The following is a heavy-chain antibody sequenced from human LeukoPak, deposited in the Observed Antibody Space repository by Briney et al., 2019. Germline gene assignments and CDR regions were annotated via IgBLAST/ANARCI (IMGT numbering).Heavy chain of an antibody. CDR3: ARDRYIVLMVYEFDP. D-gene: IGHD2-8*01. CDR2: IWYDGSNK. V-gene: IGHV3-33*01. CDR1: GFTFSSYG. Sequence: GGSLRLSCAASGFTFSSYGMHWVRQAPGKRLEWVAVIWYDGSNKYYADSVKGRFTISRDNSKNTLYLQMNSLRAEDTAVYYCARDRYIVLMVYEFDPWGQGTLVTVSS. J-gene: IGHJ5*02.